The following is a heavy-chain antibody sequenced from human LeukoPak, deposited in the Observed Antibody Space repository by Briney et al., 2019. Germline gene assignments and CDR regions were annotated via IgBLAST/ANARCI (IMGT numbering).Heavy chain of an antibody. J-gene: IGHJ5*02. CDR1: GGSFSGYY. CDR3: ARGRRWFDP. CDR2: INHSGST. V-gene: IGHV4-34*01. Sequence: SETLSLTCAVYGGSFSGYYWSWIRQPPGKGLEWIGEINHSGSTNYNPSLKSRVTISVDTSKNQFSLKLSSVTAADTAVYYCARGRRWFDPWGQGTLVTVSS.